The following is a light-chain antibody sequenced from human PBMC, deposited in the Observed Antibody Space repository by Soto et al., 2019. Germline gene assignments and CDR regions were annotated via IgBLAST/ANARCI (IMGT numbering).Light chain of an antibody. CDR3: QQARSFPFT. Sequence: DIQMAQFPSALSAPVVAIVTITCWASQSISSWLAWYQQKPGKAPKLLIYDASSLEGGVPSRFSGSGSGTDFTLIISSLQPEDSATYYCQQARSFPFTFGQGTRLEI. J-gene: IGKJ5*01. CDR1: QSISSW. V-gene: IGKV1-5*01. CDR2: DAS.